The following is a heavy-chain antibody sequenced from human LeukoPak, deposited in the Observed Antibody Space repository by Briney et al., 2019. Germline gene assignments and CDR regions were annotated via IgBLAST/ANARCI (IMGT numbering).Heavy chain of an antibody. V-gene: IGHV4-30-4*01. J-gene: IGHJ4*02. CDR3: ASLDDPDTG. CDR1: GGSISSGDYY. Sequence: SETPSLTCTVSGGSISSGDYYWSWIRQPPGKGLEWTGYIYYSGSTYYNPSLKSRVTISVDTSKNQFSLKLSSVTAADTAVYYCASLDDPDTGWGQGTLVTVSS. D-gene: IGHD1-14*01. CDR2: IYYSGST.